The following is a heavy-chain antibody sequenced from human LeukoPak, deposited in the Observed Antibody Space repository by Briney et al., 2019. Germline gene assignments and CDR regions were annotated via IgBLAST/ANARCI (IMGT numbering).Heavy chain of an antibody. CDR3: ARVRGSSSFDY. CDR2: ISYDGSSK. Sequence: GGSPRLSCAASGFSLISYAMHWVRQAPGKGLEWVAVISYDGSSKFYADSVKGRFTISRDNSKNTLDLQMNSLRTEDTAVYYCARVRGSSSFDYWGQGTLSPSPQ. D-gene: IGHD6-13*01. J-gene: IGHJ4*02. V-gene: IGHV3-30*04. CDR1: GFSLISYA.